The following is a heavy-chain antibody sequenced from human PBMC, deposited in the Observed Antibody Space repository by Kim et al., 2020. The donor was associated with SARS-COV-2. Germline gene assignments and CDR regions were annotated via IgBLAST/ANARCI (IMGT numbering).Heavy chain of an antibody. V-gene: IGHV3-33*01. D-gene: IGHD3-10*01. Sequence: AESGKGPFTQSRDKSKNTLYLEMNSLGAEETAVYYCARDLGSGSYSGLDYWGQGTLVTVSS. CDR3: ARDLGSGSYSGLDY. J-gene: IGHJ4*02.